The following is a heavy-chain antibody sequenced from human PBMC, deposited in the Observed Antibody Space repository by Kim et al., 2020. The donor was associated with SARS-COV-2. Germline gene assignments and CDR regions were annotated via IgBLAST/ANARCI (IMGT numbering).Heavy chain of an antibody. D-gene: IGHD3-22*01. J-gene: IGHJ4*02. V-gene: IGHV3-21*01. CDR3: ARDRTNYDTSGLRLEY. Sequence: GGSLRLSCAASGFSFSNYGMIWVRQAPGKGLEWVSSITSNSVYTYYADSVKGRFTISRDNAKNSLFLHMNSLRAEDTAVFYCARDRTNYDTSGLRLEYWGLGTRVTVSS. CDR2: ITSNSVYT. CDR1: GFSFSNYG.